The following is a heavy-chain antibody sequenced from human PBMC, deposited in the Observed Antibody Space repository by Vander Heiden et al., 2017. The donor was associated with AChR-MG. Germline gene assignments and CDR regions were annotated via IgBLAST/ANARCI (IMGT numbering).Heavy chain of an antibody. D-gene: IGHD3-3*01. CDR1: GFTFDDYA. CDR3: AKDIVLLAKPYYDFWSGYSSTYYYYGMDV. CDR2: ISWNSGSI. J-gene: IGHJ6*02. V-gene: IGHV3-9*01. Sequence: EVQLVESGGGLVQPGRSLRLSCAASGFTFDDYAMHWVRQAPGKGLEWVSGISWNSGSIGYADSVKGRFTISRDNAKNSLYLQMNSLRAEDTALYYCAKDIVLLAKPYYDFWSGYSSTYYYYGMDVWGQGTTVTVSS.